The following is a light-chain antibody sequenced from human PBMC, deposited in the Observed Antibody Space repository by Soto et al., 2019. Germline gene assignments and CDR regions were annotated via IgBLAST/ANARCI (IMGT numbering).Light chain of an antibody. CDR1: QNIDGY. CDR3: PQRSMAQWT. J-gene: IGKJ1*01. V-gene: IGKV1-39*01. Sequence: QMTQSPLSLSASVGDRVTITCRARQNIDGYLNWYQQKPVKAAKLLIYAAFTLENGVSPRYSGSGSGTDFTLTISSLQPDDYATYYCPQRSMAQWTSGHGTKVDI. CDR2: AAF.